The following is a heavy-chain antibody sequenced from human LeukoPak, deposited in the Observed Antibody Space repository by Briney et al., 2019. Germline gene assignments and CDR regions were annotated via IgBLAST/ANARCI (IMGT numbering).Heavy chain of an antibody. J-gene: IGHJ4*02. Sequence: PGGSLRLSCAASGFTFSTYWMHWVRQAPGKGLVWVSRINSDGSSTIYADSVMGRFTISRDNAKNTLYLQMNSLRAEDTAVYYCARDRGGSGPTTTDYWGQRTLVTVSS. CDR2: INSDGSST. CDR1: GFTFSTYW. D-gene: IGHD6-19*01. CDR3: ARDRGGSGPTTTDY. V-gene: IGHV3-74*01.